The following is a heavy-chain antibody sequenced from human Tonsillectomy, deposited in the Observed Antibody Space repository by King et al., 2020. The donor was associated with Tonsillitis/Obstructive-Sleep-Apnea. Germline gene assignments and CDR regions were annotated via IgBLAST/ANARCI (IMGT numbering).Heavy chain of an antibody. D-gene: IGHD3-3*01. CDR2: IYWDDDK. CDR1: GFSLITSGVS. Sequence: TLKESGPTLVKPTQTLTLTCTFSGFSLITSGVSVAWIRQPPGKALEWLALIYWDDDKRYSPSLKSRLTITKDTSKNQVVLTMTNMDPVDTATYYCAHNFAVYYDLWSGPEGRDAFDIWGQGTMVTVSS. CDR3: AHNFAVYYDLWSGPEGRDAFDI. V-gene: IGHV2-5*02. J-gene: IGHJ3*02.